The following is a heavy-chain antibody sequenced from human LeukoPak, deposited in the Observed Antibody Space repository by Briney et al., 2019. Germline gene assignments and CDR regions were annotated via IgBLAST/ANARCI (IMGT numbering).Heavy chain of an antibody. D-gene: IGHD3-10*01. CDR1: GFTFSDYY. CDR2: ISSSSYT. CDR3: AVGITMVRGVIKRPGVSFDY. J-gene: IGHJ4*02. Sequence: GGSLRLSCAASGFTFSDYYMSWIRQAPGKGLEWVSYISSSSYTNYADSVKGRFTISRDNAKNSLYLQMNSLRAEDTAVYYCAVGITMVRGVIKRPGVSFDYWGQGTLVTVSS. V-gene: IGHV3-11*06.